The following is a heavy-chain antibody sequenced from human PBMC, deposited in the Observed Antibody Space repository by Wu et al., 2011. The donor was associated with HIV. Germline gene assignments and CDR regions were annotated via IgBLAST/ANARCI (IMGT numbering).Heavy chain of an antibody. D-gene: IGHD3-16*01. CDR1: GDIFSRYI. CDR2: INPNSGGT. J-gene: IGHJ6*03. Sequence: QVQLVQSGAEVKKPGSSVKVSCKASGDIFSRYIIIWMRQAPGQGLEWMGWINPNSGGTNYAQKFQGRVTMTRDTSVSTAYMELSRLRSDDTAVYYCARVTPSFHDYYYYMDVWGKGTTVTVSS. CDR3: ARVTPSFHDYYYYMDV. V-gene: IGHV1-2*02.